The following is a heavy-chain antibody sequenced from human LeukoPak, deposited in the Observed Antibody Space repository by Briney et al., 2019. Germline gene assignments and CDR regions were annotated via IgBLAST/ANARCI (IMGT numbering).Heavy chain of an antibody. CDR1: GYSFTSYW. CDR3: ARREGICSSTSCYSWFDP. Sequence: GESLKISCKGSGYSFTSYWIGWVRPMPGKGLEWMGIIYPGDSDTRYSPSFQGQVTISADKSISTAYLQWSSLKASDTAMYYCARREGICSSTSCYSWFDPWGQGTLVTVSS. J-gene: IGHJ5*02. D-gene: IGHD2-2*01. V-gene: IGHV5-51*01. CDR2: IYPGDSDT.